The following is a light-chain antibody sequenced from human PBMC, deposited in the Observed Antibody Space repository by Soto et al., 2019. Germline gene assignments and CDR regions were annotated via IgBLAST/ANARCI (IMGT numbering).Light chain of an antibody. CDR2: DAS. V-gene: IGKV3-11*01. CDR1: QSVSSY. Sequence: EIVLTQSPATLSLSPGERATLSCRASQSVSSYLAWYQQKPGQAPRLLIYDASNRATGIPARFSGSGSGTDFTLNISGLEPEDFAVYYCQQRSSWPLTFGGGTKVELK. J-gene: IGKJ4*01. CDR3: QQRSSWPLT.